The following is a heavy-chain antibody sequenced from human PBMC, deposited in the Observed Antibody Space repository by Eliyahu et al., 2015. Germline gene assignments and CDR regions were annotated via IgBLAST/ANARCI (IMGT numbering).Heavy chain of an antibody. D-gene: IGHD3-22*01. V-gene: IGHV2-70*01. Sequence: QVTLRESGPALVKPTQTLTLTCTFSGFSLSTSGMCVSWIRQPPGKALEWLALIDWDDDKYYSTSLKTRLTISKDTSKNQVVLTMTNMDPVDTATYYCARSAYYYDSSGYYPNYYFDYWGQGTLVTVSS. CDR1: GFSLSTSGMC. CDR3: ARSAYYYDSSGYYPNYYFDY. CDR2: IDWDDDK. J-gene: IGHJ4*02.